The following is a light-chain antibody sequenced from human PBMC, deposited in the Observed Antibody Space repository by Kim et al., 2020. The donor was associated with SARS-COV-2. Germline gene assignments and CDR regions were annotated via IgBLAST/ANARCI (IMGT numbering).Light chain of an antibody. Sequence: VALGQTATINCGGSNIGSKIVHWYQQTPGQAPVMVIDRDTNRPSGIPERFSGSTSGNTATLTISRAQAGDEADYYCQVWDSSTWVFGGGTQLTVL. J-gene: IGLJ3*02. CDR1: NIGSKI. V-gene: IGLV3-9*01. CDR2: RDT. CDR3: QVWDSSTWV.